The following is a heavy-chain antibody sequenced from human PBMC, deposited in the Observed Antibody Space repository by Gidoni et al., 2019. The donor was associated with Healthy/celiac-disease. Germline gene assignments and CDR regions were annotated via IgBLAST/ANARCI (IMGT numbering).Heavy chain of an antibody. D-gene: IGHD6-19*01. CDR2: ISGRGGST. CDR3: AKDGIAVAGTNY. Sequence: EVQLLESGGGLVQPGGSLRISCAASGFTFSSYAMSWVRQAPGKGLECVSAISGRGGSTYYADSVKGRFTISRDNSKNTLYLQMNSLRAEDTAVYYCAKDGIAVAGTNYWGQGTLVTVSS. CDR1: GFTFSSYA. J-gene: IGHJ4*02. V-gene: IGHV3-23*01.